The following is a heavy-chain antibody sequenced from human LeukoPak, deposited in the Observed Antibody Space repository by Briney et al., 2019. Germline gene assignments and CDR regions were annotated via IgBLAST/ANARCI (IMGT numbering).Heavy chain of an antibody. CDR2: ISGSGGST. Sequence: GGSLRLSCAASGFTFSSYSMNWVRQAPGKGLEWVSAISGSGGSTYYADSVKGRFTISRDNSKNTLYLQMNSLRAEDTAVYYCAKDSYGATNWYFDLWGRGTLVTVSS. CDR3: AKDSYGATNWYFDL. V-gene: IGHV3-23*01. CDR1: GFTFSSYS. D-gene: IGHD4-17*01. J-gene: IGHJ2*01.